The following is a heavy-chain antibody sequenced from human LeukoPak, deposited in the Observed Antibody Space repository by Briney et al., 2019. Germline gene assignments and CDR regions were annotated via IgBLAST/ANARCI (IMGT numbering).Heavy chain of an antibody. V-gene: IGHV3-23*01. CDR2: ISGSGGST. Sequence: GGSLRLSCAASGFTFSSYAMSWVRQAPGKGLEWVSAISGSGGSTYYADSVKGRFTISRDNSKNTLYLHMNSLRAEDTAIYYCAKALESGAVAGSYWYFALWGRGTLVTVSS. CDR1: GFTFSSYA. D-gene: IGHD6-19*01. CDR3: AKALESGAVAGSYWYFAL. J-gene: IGHJ2*01.